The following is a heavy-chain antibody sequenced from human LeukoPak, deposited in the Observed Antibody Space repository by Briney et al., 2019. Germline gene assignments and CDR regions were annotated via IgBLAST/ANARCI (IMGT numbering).Heavy chain of an antibody. CDR1: GDSISSSRSY. D-gene: IGHD6-13*01. J-gene: IGHJ2*01. CDR3: ARVSSSWYQDWYFDL. CDR2: IYYTGNT. Sequence: SETLSLTCTVSGDSISSSRSYWGWIRQPPGKGLEWIGSIYYTGNTYYNTSLKSRVTISIDTSSNQFSLKLSSVTAADTAVYYCARVSSSWYQDWYFDLWGRGTLVTVSS. V-gene: IGHV4-39*07.